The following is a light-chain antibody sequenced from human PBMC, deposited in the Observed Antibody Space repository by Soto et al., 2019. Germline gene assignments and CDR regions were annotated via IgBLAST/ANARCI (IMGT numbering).Light chain of an antibody. Sequence: DIVMTQSPDSLAVSLGERATINCKSSQSVLYSSNNKNYLAWYQQKAGQPPKLLISWASTRESGVPARFSGSGSGTDFTLTISSLQAEDVAVYFCQQYYSSPIAFGGGTKVAIK. J-gene: IGKJ4*01. CDR3: QQYYSSPIA. V-gene: IGKV4-1*01. CDR2: WAS. CDR1: QSVLYSSNNKNY.